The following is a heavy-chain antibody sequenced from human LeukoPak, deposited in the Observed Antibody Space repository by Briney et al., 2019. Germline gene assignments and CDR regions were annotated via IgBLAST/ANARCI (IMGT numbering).Heavy chain of an antibody. V-gene: IGHV3-30*04. J-gene: IGHJ4*02. CDR3: ARDTLGYGDYYFDY. CDR2: ISYDGSNK. CDR1: GFTFSSYA. D-gene: IGHD4-17*01. Sequence: GGSLRLSCAASGFTFSSYAMHWVRQAPGKGLEWVAVISYDGSNKYHADSVKGRFTISRDNSKNTLYLQMNSLRAEDTAVYYCARDTLGYGDYYFDYWGQGTLVTVSS.